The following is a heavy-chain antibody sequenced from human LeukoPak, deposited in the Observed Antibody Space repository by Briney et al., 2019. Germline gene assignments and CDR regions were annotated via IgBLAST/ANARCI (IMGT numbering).Heavy chain of an antibody. CDR1: GGFISSGSYY. J-gene: IGHJ6*03. CDR3: ARGRDSFSYYYYYYMDV. D-gene: IGHD5-18*01. Sequence: SETLSLTCTVSGGFISSGSYYWSWIRQPAGKGLEWIGEINHSGSTNYNPSLKSRVTISVDTSKNQFSLKLSSVTAADTAVYYCARGRDSFSYYYYYYMDVWGKGTTVTVSS. V-gene: IGHV4-61*10. CDR2: INHSGST.